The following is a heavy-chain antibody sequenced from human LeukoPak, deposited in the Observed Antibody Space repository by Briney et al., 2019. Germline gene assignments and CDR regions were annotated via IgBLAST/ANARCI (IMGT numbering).Heavy chain of an antibody. Sequence: ASVKVSCKASGYTFTSYGISWVRQAPGQGLEWMGWISAYNGNTNYAQKLQGRVTTTTDTSTSTAYMELRSLRSDDTAVYYCAREMYYYDSSGYSHRGALDAFDIWGQGTMVTVSS. CDR1: GYTFTSYG. CDR3: AREMYYYDSSGYSHRGALDAFDI. D-gene: IGHD3-22*01. J-gene: IGHJ3*02. CDR2: ISAYNGNT. V-gene: IGHV1-18*01.